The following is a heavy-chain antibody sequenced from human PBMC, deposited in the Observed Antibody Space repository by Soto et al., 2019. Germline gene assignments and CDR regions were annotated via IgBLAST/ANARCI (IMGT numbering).Heavy chain of an antibody. CDR2: LYDLDGS. CDR3: ATWHEREHAYDV. D-gene: IGHD1-1*01. Sequence: GGSLRLSCAAFGFTISGRKYVAWVRQAPGKGLEWVSALYDLDGSFYAASVKGRFTTSSDSSKTTVYLQMNDLRPDDTAVYYCATWHEREHAYDVWGQGTTVTVSS. CDR1: GFTISGRKY. J-gene: IGHJ3*01. V-gene: IGHV3-53*01.